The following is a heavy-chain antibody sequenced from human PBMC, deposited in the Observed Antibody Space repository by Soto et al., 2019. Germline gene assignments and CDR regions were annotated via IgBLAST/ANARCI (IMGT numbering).Heavy chain of an antibody. CDR1: GGSISSGDYY. J-gene: IGHJ6*02. D-gene: IGHD3-10*01. V-gene: IGHV4-30-4*01. CDR2: IYYSGST. Sequence: PSETLSLTCTVSGGSISSGDYYWSWIRQPPGKGLEWIGYIYYSGSTYYNPSLKSRVTISVDTSKNQFSLKLSSVTAADTAVYYCARGLDYYGSGSYGWDYYYGMDVWGQGTTVTVSS. CDR3: ARGLDYYGSGSYGWDYYYGMDV.